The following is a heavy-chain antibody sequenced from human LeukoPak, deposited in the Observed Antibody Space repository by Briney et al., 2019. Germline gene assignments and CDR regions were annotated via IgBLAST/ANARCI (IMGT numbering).Heavy chain of an antibody. D-gene: IGHD1-1*01. J-gene: IGHJ4*02. CDR2: ISHSGST. CDR3: ARVNAPVATFDY. Sequence: SETLSLTCTVSGYSISMTYYGAWIRQPPGEGLEWIATISHSGSTYYTPSLKSRLTISLDTSTNHFSLRLSSVTAADTAVYSCARVNAPVATFDYWGQGTLVTVSS. V-gene: IGHV4-38-2*02. CDR1: GYSISMTYY.